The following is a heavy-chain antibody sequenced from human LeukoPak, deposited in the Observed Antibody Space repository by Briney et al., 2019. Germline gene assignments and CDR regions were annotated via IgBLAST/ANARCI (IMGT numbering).Heavy chain of an antibody. Sequence: ASVKVSCKASGYTFTSYGISWVRQAPGQGLEWMGWISAYNGNTNYAQKLQGRVTMTTDTSTSTAYMELRSLRSDDTAVYYFASSPGTVTTPGYWFHGTMVTVAS. D-gene: IGHD4-17*01. CDR1: GYTFTSYG. J-gene: IGHJ4*01. CDR3: ASSPGTVTTPGY. V-gene: IGHV1-18*01. CDR2: ISAYNGNT.